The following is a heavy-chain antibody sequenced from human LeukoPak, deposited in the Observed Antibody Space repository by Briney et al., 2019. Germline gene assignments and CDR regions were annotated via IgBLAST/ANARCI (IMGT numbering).Heavy chain of an antibody. Sequence: PGGSLRLSCAASGFTFSSYAMSWVRQAPGKGLEWVSAISGSGGSTYYADSVKGRFTIPRDNSKNTLYLQMNSPRAEDTAVYYCAKDMRRYRSSTSCYRFDYWGQGTLVTVSS. D-gene: IGHD2-2*02. CDR3: AKDMRRYRSSTSCYRFDY. CDR1: GFTFSSYA. J-gene: IGHJ4*02. CDR2: ISGSGGST. V-gene: IGHV3-23*01.